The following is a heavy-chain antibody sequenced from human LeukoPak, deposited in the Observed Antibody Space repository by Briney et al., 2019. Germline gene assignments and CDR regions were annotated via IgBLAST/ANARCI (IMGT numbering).Heavy chain of an antibody. CDR2: ISSSSSYI. CDR1: GFTFSSYS. Sequence: GGSLRLSCAASGFTFSSYSMNWVRQAPGKGLEWVSSISSSSSYIYYADSVKGRFTISRDNAKNSLYLQMNSLRAEDTAVYYCARAGGYDILTGYYYYYYYMDVLGKGTTVTVSS. D-gene: IGHD3-9*01. CDR3: ARAGGYDILTGYYYYYYYMDV. J-gene: IGHJ6*03. V-gene: IGHV3-21*01.